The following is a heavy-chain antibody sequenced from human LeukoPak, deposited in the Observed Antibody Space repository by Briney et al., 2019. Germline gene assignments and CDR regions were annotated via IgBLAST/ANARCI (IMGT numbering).Heavy chain of an antibody. V-gene: IGHV6-1*01. CDR2: IYYWSKWYY. Sequence: SQTLSLTCAISGDSVPGSGVGWHWIRQSPSRGLEWLGKIYYWSKWYYDYAISVKSRIAINPDTSKNQFSLQLDSVTPDDTAVYYCARSKNYAFDYWGPGAPVTVSS. D-gene: IGHD1-7*01. CDR1: GDSVPGSGVG. J-gene: IGHJ4*02. CDR3: ARSKNYAFDY.